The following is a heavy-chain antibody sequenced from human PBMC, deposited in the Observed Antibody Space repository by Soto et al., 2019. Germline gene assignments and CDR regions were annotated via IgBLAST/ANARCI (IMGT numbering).Heavy chain of an antibody. J-gene: IGHJ4*02. CDR1: GFTFSWYS. CDR3: ARIGGQLWTDY. CDR2: ISSSSSTI. D-gene: IGHD5-18*01. V-gene: IGHV3-48*01. Sequence: PGGSLRLSCAASGFTFSWYSMNWVRQAPGKGLEWVSYISSSSSTIYYADSVKGRFTISRDNAKNSLYLQMNSLRAEDTAVYYCARIGGQLWTDYWGQGTLVTVSS.